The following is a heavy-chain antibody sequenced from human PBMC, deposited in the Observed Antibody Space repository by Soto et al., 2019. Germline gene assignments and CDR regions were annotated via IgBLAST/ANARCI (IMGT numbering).Heavy chain of an antibody. V-gene: IGHV4-30-4*01. J-gene: IGHJ3*02. CDR2: IYYSGST. CDR1: GGSISSGDYY. D-gene: IGHD3-10*01. CDR3: ARAFDYYGSGSYSYDAFDI. Sequence: QVQLQESGPGQVKPSQTLSLTCTVSGGSISSGDYYWSWIRQPPGKGLEWIGYIYYSGSTYYNPSLKSRVTISVDTSKNQFSLKLSSVTAADTAVYYCARAFDYYGSGSYSYDAFDIWGQGTMVTVSS.